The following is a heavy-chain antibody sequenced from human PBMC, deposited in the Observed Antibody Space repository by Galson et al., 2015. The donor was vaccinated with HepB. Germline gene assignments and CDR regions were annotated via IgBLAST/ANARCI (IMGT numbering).Heavy chain of an antibody. Sequence: SLRLSCAASGFTFSSYRMNWVRQAPGKGLEWVSSISSSSSYIYYADSVKGRFTISRDNAKNSLYLQMNSLRAEDTAVYYCARALRDYGDLLDYWGQGTLVTVSS. D-gene: IGHD4-17*01. J-gene: IGHJ4*02. CDR3: ARALRDYGDLLDY. CDR2: ISSSSSYI. V-gene: IGHV3-21*01. CDR1: GFTFSSYR.